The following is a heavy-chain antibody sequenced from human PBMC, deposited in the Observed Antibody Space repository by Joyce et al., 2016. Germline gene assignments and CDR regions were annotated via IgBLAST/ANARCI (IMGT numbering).Heavy chain of an antibody. CDR1: GFIFSSYT. J-gene: IGHJ4*02. V-gene: IGHV3-21*02. CDR3: TRADGGRILEYYFDY. Sequence: EVKLVESGGGLVKPGGSLRLSCAAPGFIFSSYTMNWVRQAPGNGLEWVSSISSRSSYIYYADSVKGRFIISRDNAKDSLYLQMNSLRAEDTAVYYCTRADGGRILEYYFDYWGQGTLVTVSS. D-gene: IGHD4-23*01. CDR2: ISSRSSYI.